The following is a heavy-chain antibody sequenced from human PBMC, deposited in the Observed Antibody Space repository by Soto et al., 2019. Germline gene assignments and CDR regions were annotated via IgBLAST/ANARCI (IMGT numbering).Heavy chain of an antibody. Sequence: VQLLESGGGLVQHGGSLRLSCAASGFTFSSYAMSWVRQAPGKGLEWVSAISGSGVTTYYADSVKGRFTISRDNSKNTLYLQMNSLRAEDTDVYYCASPSYSSSVVWGYWGQGTLVTVSS. J-gene: IGHJ4*02. V-gene: IGHV3-23*01. D-gene: IGHD6-13*01. CDR3: ASPSYSSSVVWGY. CDR1: GFTFSSYA. CDR2: ISGSGVTT.